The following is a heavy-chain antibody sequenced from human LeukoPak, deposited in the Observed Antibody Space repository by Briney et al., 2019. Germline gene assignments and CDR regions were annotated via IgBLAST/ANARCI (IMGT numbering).Heavy chain of an antibody. Sequence: PSETLSLTCTVPGGSISSSNSYWGWIRQPPGKGLEWIGGVYNSGGTSYNPSLKSRVIISKDTSKDQVSLRLSSVTVADTAVYYCARHRVVGTTRGRGSDSWGQGTLVIVS. CDR1: GGSISSSNSY. D-gene: IGHD1-26*01. CDR2: VYNSGGT. J-gene: IGHJ5*01. CDR3: ARHRVVGTTRGRGSDS. V-gene: IGHV4-39*01.